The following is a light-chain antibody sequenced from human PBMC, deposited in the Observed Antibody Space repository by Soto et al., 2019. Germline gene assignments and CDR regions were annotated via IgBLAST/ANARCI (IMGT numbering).Light chain of an antibody. CDR2: KAS. CDR3: QQYNSYSLA. CDR1: PSISSW. J-gene: IGKJ4*01. Sequence: DIQMTQSPSTLSASVGDRITITCRASPSISSWLAWYQQKPGKAPKLLIYKASSLESGVPSRISGRGSGAEFPLTISSLQPDDFATYYCQQYNSYSLAFGGGTKVEIK. V-gene: IGKV1-5*03.